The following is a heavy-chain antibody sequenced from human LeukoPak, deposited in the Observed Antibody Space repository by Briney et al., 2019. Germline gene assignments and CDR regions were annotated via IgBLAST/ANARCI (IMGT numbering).Heavy chain of an antibody. CDR2: IYHSGNT. J-gene: IGHJ4*02. CDR3: ARSPAY. Sequence: PSETLSLTCDVSGYSISSDYYWGWIRQPLGKGLEWIGSIYHSGNTYYSTSLKSRITISANTSKNQFFLKLSSVTAADTAVYYCARSPAYWGQGTLVTVSS. V-gene: IGHV4-38-2*01. CDR1: GYSISSDYY.